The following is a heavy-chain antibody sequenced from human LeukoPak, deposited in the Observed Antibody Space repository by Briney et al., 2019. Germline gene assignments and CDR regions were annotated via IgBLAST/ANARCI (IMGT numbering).Heavy chain of an antibody. Sequence: PGGSLRLSCAASGFTFSSYSMNWVRQAPGKGLEWVSSISSSSSYIYYADSVKGRFTISRDNAKNSLYLQMNSLRAEDKAVYYCARYGGGTMIVVLFDWGEGALVTVSS. CDR3: ARYGGGTMIVVLFD. D-gene: IGHD3-22*01. V-gene: IGHV3-21*01. J-gene: IGHJ4*02. CDR2: ISSSSSYI. CDR1: GFTFSSYS.